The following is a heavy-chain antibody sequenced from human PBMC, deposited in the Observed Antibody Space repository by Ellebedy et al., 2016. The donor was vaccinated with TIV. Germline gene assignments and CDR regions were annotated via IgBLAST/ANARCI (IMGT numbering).Heavy chain of an antibody. V-gene: IGHV5-51*01. D-gene: IGHD3-3*01. CDR1: GYTFTSFW. CDR2: IYAGDSDT. CDR3: SRATYYDFWTGSPDY. Sequence: GESLKISXQASGYTFTSFWIGWVRQVPGKGLEWMGIIYAGDSDTRYSPSFQGQVTISADKSISTAYLYWSSLKASDTAMYYCSRATYYDFWTGSPDYWGQGTLLTVSS. J-gene: IGHJ4*02.